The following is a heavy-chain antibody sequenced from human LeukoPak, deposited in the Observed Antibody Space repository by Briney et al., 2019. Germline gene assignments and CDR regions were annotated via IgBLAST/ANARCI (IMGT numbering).Heavy chain of an antibody. CDR2: IYVSGAT. Sequence: SEPLSLTCTVSGGSISRYYWSWIRQPPGKGLEWIGYIYVSGATNYNPSLKSRVTISVDTSKNQFSLKLSSVTAADTAVYYCAREDPQTTVPEGLDVWGQGTTVIVSS. CDR3: AREDPQTTVPEGLDV. V-gene: IGHV4-59*01. CDR1: GGSISRYY. D-gene: IGHD4-17*01. J-gene: IGHJ6*02.